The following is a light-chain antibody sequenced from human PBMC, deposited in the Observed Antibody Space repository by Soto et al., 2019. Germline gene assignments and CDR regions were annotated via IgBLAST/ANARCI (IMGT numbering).Light chain of an antibody. J-gene: IGKJ5*01. V-gene: IGKV1-33*01. CDR3: QHYAHLPIT. CDR2: DAS. CDR1: QDITNY. Sequence: DIQMTQNTYSLCACVGDRVAISCQASQDITNYLNWYQQKPGRAPRLLLYDASSLETGVPSRFSGSGSGTDFTLTISSLQPEDVATYYCQHYAHLPITFAQGTRLEIK.